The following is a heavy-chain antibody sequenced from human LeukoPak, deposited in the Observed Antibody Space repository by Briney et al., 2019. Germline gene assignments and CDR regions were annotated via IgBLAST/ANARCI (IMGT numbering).Heavy chain of an antibody. Sequence: SETLSLTCAVYGGSFSGYYWSWIRQPPGKGLEWIGEINHSGSTNYNPSLKSRVTISVDTPKNQFSLKLSSVTAADTAVYYCARVFVWRPRWGSGSYYFDYWGQGTLVTVSS. D-gene: IGHD3-16*01. CDR3: ARVFVWRPRWGSGSYYFDY. V-gene: IGHV4-34*01. J-gene: IGHJ4*02. CDR1: GGSFSGYY. CDR2: INHSGST.